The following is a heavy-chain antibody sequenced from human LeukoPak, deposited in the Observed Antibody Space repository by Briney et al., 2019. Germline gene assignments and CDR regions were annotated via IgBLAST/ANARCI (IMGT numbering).Heavy chain of an antibody. CDR1: GYTFTSYG. Sequence: ASVKVSCKASGYTFTSYGISWVRQAPGQGLEWMGWISAYNGNTNYAQKLQGRVTMTTDTSTSTACMELRSLRSDDTAVYYCARAYFIAAAGTSDYWGQGTLVTVSS. D-gene: IGHD6-13*01. CDR3: ARAYFIAAAGTSDY. V-gene: IGHV1-18*01. CDR2: ISAYNGNT. J-gene: IGHJ4*02.